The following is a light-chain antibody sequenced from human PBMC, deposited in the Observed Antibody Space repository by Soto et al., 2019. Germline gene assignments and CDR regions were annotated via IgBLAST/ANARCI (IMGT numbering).Light chain of an antibody. J-gene: IGLJ2*01. CDR2: EDN. Sequence: NFMLTQPHSVSESPGKTVIISCTRSSGSIASNYVQWYQQRPGSSPTTVIYEDNQRPSGVPDRFSGSIDSSSNSASLTISGLQAEDEADYYCSSYTSSSNVVFGGGTKLTVL. CDR1: SGSIASNY. V-gene: IGLV6-57*01. CDR3: SSYTSSSNVV.